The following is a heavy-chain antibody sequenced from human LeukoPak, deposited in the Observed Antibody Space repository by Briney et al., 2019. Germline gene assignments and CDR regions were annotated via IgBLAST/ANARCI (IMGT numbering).Heavy chain of an antibody. CDR1: GFTFSSYT. J-gene: IGHJ6*03. Sequence: GGSLRLSCAASGFTFSSYTMKWVRQAPGKGLEWVSSISSSSSYIYYADSVKGRFTISRDNAKNTLYLQMNSLRAEDTAVYYCARATVSGSYYYYYMDVWGKGTTVTVSS. CDR3: ARATVSGSYYYYYMDV. CDR2: ISSSSSYI. V-gene: IGHV3-21*01. D-gene: IGHD1-26*01.